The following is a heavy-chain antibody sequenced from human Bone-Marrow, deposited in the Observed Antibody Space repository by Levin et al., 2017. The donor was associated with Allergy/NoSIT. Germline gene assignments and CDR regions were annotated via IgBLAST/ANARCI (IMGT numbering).Heavy chain of an antibody. CDR2: ISYDGSNK. J-gene: IGHJ6*02. D-gene: IGHD6-6*01. CDR3: ARDLQNSNSSSRFGYYYYYGMDV. V-gene: IGHV3-30-3*01. Sequence: PGGSLRLSCAASGFTFSSYAMHWVRQAPGKGLEWVAVISYDGSNKYYADSVKGRFTISRDNSKNTLYLQMNSLRAEDTAVYYCARDLQNSNSSSRFGYYYYYGMDVWGQGTTVTVSS. CDR1: GFTFSSYA.